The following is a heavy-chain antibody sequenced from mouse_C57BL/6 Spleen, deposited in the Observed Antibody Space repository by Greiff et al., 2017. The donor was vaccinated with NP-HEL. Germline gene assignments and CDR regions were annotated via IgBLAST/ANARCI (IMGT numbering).Heavy chain of an antibody. Sequence: DVKLQESGAELVRPGASVKLSCTASGFNIKDDYMHWVKQRPEQGLEWIGWIDPENGDTEYASKFQGKATITADTSSNTAYLQLSSLTSEDTAVYYCTRDDYGSSSYWYFDVWGTGTTVTVSS. V-gene: IGHV14-4*01. D-gene: IGHD1-1*01. CDR1: GFNIKDDY. J-gene: IGHJ1*03. CDR3: TRDDYGSSSYWYFDV. CDR2: IDPENGDT.